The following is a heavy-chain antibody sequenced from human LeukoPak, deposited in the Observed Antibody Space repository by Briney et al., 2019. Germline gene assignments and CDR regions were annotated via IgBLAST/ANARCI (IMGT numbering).Heavy chain of an antibody. CDR1: GFTFSNYG. Sequence: GGSLRLSCAASGFTFSNYGMHWVRQAPGKGLEWVAVIWYDGSNKYYADSVKGRFTISRDNSKNTLYLQMNSLRAEDTAVYYCARATWDGSGSYYNNGNYFDYWGQGTLVTVSS. D-gene: IGHD3-10*01. CDR2: IWYDGSNK. CDR3: ARATWDGSGSYYNNGNYFDY. V-gene: IGHV3-33*01. J-gene: IGHJ4*02.